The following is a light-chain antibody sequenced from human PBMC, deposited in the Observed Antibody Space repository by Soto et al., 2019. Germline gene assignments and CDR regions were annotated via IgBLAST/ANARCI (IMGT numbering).Light chain of an antibody. CDR2: SNN. CDR1: SSNIGSYT. CDR3: AAWDDRLKGV. Sequence: QSVLTQPPSASGTPGQRVSISCSGSSSNIGSYTVNWYQQLPGTAPKLLINSNNQRPSGVPDRFSGSKSGTSASLAISGLQSEDEADYYCAAWDDRLKGVFGGGTKLTVL. V-gene: IGLV1-44*01. J-gene: IGLJ2*01.